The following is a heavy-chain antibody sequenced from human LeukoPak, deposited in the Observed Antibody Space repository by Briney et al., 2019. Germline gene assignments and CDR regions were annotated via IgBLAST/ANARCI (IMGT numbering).Heavy chain of an antibody. D-gene: IGHD6-13*01. Sequence: GASVKVSCKAPGGTFSSYGISWVRQAPGQGLEWMGGTIPIFGTANYAQKFQGRVTITADKSTSTAYMELSSLRSEDTAVYYCARGRPTTGIAAAGVNWFDPWGQGTLVTVSS. CDR1: GGTFSSYG. CDR3: ARGRPTTGIAAAGVNWFDP. V-gene: IGHV1-69*06. CDR2: TIPIFGTA. J-gene: IGHJ5*02.